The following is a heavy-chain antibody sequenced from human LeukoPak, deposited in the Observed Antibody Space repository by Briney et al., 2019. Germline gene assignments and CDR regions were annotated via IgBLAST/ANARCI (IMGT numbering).Heavy chain of an antibody. Sequence: GASVKVSCKASGGTFSSYAISWVRQAPGQGLEWMGGIIPIFGTANYAQKFQGRVTITADKSTSTAYMELSSLRSEDTAVYYCARGVVPDDGQQPMNGYFDYWGQGTLVTVSS. D-gene: IGHD6-13*01. CDR3: ARGVVPDDGQQPMNGYFDY. V-gene: IGHV1-69*06. CDR1: GGTFSSYA. J-gene: IGHJ4*02. CDR2: IIPIFGTA.